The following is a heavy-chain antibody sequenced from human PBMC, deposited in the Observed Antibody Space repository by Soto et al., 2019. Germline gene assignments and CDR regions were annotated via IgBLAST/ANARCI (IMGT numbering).Heavy chain of an antibody. CDR3: AKGLSIAVAGPSDY. V-gene: IGHV3-23*01. D-gene: IGHD6-19*01. CDR1: GFTFSSYA. Sequence: LRLSCAASGFTFSSYAMSWVRQAPGKGLEWVSAISGSGGSTYYADSVKGRFTISRDNSKNTLYLQMNSLRAEDTAVYYCAKGLSIAVAGPSDYWGQGTLVTVSS. CDR2: ISGSGGST. J-gene: IGHJ4*02.